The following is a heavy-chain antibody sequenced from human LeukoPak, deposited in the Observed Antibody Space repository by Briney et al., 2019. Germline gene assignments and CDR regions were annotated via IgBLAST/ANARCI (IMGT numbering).Heavy chain of an antibody. CDR1: GFTFDDYA. V-gene: IGHV3-9*01. D-gene: IGHD3-22*01. Sequence: GRSLRLSCAASGFTFDDYAMHWVRQAPGKGLERVSGISWNSGSIGYADSVKGRFTISRDNAKNSLYLQMNSLRAEDTALYYCAKLGRNYYDSSGYYYAFDIWGQGTMVTVSS. CDR3: AKLGRNYYDSSGYYYAFDI. J-gene: IGHJ3*02. CDR2: ISWNSGSI.